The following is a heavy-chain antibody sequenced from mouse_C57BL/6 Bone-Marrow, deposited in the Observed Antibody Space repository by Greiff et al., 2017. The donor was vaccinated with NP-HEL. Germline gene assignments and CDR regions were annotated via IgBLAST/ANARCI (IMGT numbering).Heavy chain of an antibody. CDR1: GFNIKDDY. Sequence: EVMLVESGAELVRPGASVKLSCTASGFNIKDDYMHWVKQRPEQGLEWIGWIDPENGDTEYASKFQGKATITADTSSNTAYLQLSSLTSEDTAVYYCTTRIYYYGSRYYFDYWGQGTTLTVSS. CDR3: TTRIYYYGSRYYFDY. CDR2: IDPENGDT. D-gene: IGHD1-1*01. V-gene: IGHV14-4*01. J-gene: IGHJ2*01.